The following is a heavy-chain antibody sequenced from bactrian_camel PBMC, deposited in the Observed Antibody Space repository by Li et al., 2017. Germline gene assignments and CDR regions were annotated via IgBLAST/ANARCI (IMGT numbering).Heavy chain of an antibody. D-gene: IGHD2*01. CDR1: GFTFSTYY. J-gene: IGHJ7*01. Sequence: QLVESGGGSVQAGGSLRLSCAASGFTFSTYYMTRVRRAPGKGLEWVAGIRAGGYWTFYDDSVKGRFTTSRDNAKNTLYLQMDSLKTEDTAVYYCAAVSLGHTINGVDYWGKGTQVTVS. CDR2: IRAGGYWT. V-gene: IGHV3S28*01.